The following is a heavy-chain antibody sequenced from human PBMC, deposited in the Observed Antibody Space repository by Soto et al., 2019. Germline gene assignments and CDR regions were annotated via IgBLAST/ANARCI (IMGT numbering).Heavy chain of an antibody. Sequence: EVQLLESGGGLVQPGGSLRLSCAVSGLTFSSYAMSWVRQAPGKGLEWVSVISGSGGSTYYADSVKGRFTISRDNSKNTLYLQVNSLRAEDTAVYYCAKEAYSGYDPTYYFDYWGQGTLVTVSS. J-gene: IGHJ4*02. V-gene: IGHV3-23*01. CDR3: AKEAYSGYDPTYYFDY. CDR1: GLTFSSYA. D-gene: IGHD5-12*01. CDR2: ISGSGGST.